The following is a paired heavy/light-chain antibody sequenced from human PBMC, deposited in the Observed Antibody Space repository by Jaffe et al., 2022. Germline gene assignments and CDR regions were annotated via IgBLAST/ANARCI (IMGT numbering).Heavy chain of an antibody. CDR2: IYPGDSDT. CDR1: GYSFTSYW. CDR3: VRAESRGLYVWGSSLDY. J-gene: IGHJ4*02. D-gene: IGHD3-16*01. Sequence: EVQLVQSGVEVKKPGESLKISCKGSGYSFTSYWIGWVRQMPGKGLEWLGIIYPGDSDTRYSPPFQGQVTISVDKSISTASLQWSSLKASDTAMYYCVRAESRGLYVWGSSLDYWGQGTLVTVSS. V-gene: IGHV5-51*03.
Light chain of an antibody. CDR3: CSYAGGYSYV. J-gene: IGLJ1*01. CDR1: SSDVGGYNY. CDR2: DVS. V-gene: IGLV2-11*01. Sequence: QSALTQPRSVSGSPGQSVTISCTGTSSDVGGYNYVSWYQHHPGKAPKLMIYDVSKRPSGVPDRFSGSKSGNTASLTISGLQAEDETEYYCCSYAGGYSYVFGTGTEVTVL.